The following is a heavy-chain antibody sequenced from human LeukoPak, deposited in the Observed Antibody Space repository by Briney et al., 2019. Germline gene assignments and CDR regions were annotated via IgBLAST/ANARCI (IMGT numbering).Heavy chain of an antibody. Sequence: SETLSLTCTVSGGSISSGGYYWYWIRQHPGKGLEWIGYIYYSGSTYYNPSLKSRLTISVDTSKNQFSLKLSSVTAADTAVYYCARYSSGWYENMDVWGKGTTVTVSS. CDR3: ARYSSGWYENMDV. CDR1: GGSISSGGYY. J-gene: IGHJ6*03. CDR2: IYYSGST. D-gene: IGHD6-19*01. V-gene: IGHV4-31*03.